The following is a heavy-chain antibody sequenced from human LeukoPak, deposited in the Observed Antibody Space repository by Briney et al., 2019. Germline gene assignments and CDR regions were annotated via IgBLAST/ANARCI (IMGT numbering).Heavy chain of an antibody. CDR1: GFTFSNYA. J-gene: IGHJ4*02. V-gene: IGHV3-23*01. CDR2: ISGSGGST. D-gene: IGHD2-21*02. Sequence: GGSLRLSCGASGFTFSNYAMSWVRQAPGKGLEWVSAISGSGGSTYYADSVKGRFTISRDNSKNTLYLQMNSLRAEDTAVYYCAKDGHIVVVTAPNYFDYWGQGTLVTVSS. CDR3: AKDGHIVVVTAPNYFDY.